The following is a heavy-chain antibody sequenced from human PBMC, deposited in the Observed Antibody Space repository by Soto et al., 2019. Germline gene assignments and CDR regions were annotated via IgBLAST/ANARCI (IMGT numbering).Heavy chain of an antibody. D-gene: IGHD6-19*01. V-gene: IGHV3-23*01. CDR2: MSGSGDNA. CDR1: GFTLSSYA. CDR3: ARGYLFNPEYSSGWYLDS. J-gene: IGHJ4*02. Sequence: PGGSLRLSCAASGFTLSSYAMSWVRQAPGKGMEWLSVMSGSGDNAYYVDSVKGRFAISRDNSKNTLFLQMNSLRVEDTAIYYCARGYLFNPEYSSGWYLDSWGQGTQVTVSS.